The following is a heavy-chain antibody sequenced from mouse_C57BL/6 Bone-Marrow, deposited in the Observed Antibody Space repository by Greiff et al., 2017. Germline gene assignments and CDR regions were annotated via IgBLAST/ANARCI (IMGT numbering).Heavy chain of an antibody. CDR2: LNPGSGGT. Sequence: QVQLQQSGAELVRPGTSVKLSCKASGYAFTNYLIEWVKQRPGQGLEWIGVLNPGSGGTNYNAKFKGKATLTADTSSSTAYMQLSSLTSEDSAVYFCASGRWGNYWGQGTSVTVSS. CDR3: ASGRWGNY. D-gene: IGHD1-1*02. CDR1: GYAFTNYL. J-gene: IGHJ4*01. V-gene: IGHV1-54*01.